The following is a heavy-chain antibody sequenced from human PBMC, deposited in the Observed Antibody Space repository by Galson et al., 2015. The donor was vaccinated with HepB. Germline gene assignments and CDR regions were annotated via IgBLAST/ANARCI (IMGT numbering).Heavy chain of an antibody. V-gene: IGHV3-73*01. CDR3: TRQIPGHCKGVSCNFWFDP. D-gene: IGHD2-15*01. CDR2: VRSKLNNYAT. CDR1: GFSFSGSA. Sequence: SLRLSCAASGFSFSGSAMHWVRQASGKGLERVGRVRSKLNNYATTYAASVKGRFTISRDDSKNTAYLQMNSLKTGDTAIYYCTRQIPGHCKGVSCNFWFDPWGQGTLVTVSS. J-gene: IGHJ5*02.